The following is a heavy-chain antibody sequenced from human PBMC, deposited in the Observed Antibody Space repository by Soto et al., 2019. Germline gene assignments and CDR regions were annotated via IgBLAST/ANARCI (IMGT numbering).Heavy chain of an antibody. J-gene: IGHJ4*02. CDR1: GFTFSSYW. V-gene: IGHV3-7*04. CDR2: INQDGTEK. CDR3: GRVPGVAVDGGFDY. Sequence: EVQLVESGGGLVQPGGSLRLSCAASGFTFSSYWMSWVRQAPGKGLEWVANINQDGTEKYYVDSVKGRFTISRDNAKNSLYLQMNSLRAEDTAVYYCGRVPGVAVDGGFDYWGQGTLVTVSS. D-gene: IGHD6-19*01.